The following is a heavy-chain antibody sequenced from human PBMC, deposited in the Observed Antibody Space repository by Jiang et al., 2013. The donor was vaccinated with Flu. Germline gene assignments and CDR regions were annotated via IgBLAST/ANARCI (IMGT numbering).Heavy chain of an antibody. CDR2: TSHDGSNK. CDR3: ARDLGLTTEYYYYYGMDV. J-gene: IGHJ6*02. CDR1: GFTFSSYA. Sequence: VQLVESGGGVVQPGRSLRLSCAASGFTFSSYAIHWVRQAPGKGLEWVAVTSHDGSNKYYADSVKGRFTISRDNSKNTVYLQMNSLRAEDTAVYYCARDLGLTTEYYYYYGMDVWGQGTTVTVSS. V-gene: IGHV3-30-3*01. D-gene: IGHD3-16*01.